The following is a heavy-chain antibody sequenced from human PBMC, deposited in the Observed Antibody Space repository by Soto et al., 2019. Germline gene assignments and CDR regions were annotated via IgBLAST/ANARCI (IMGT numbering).Heavy chain of an antibody. CDR3: ARGVVITLVKPFVPGNEPHFDY. J-gene: IGHJ4*02. V-gene: IGHV1-46*01. D-gene: IGHD3-22*01. CDR1: GYTFTSYY. Sequence: GASVKVSCKASGYTFTSYYMHWVRQAPGQGLEWMGIINPSGGSTSYAQKFQGRVTMTRDTSTSTVYMELSSLRSEDTAVYYCARGVVITLVKPFVPGNEPHFDYWGQGTLVTVSS. CDR2: INPSGGST.